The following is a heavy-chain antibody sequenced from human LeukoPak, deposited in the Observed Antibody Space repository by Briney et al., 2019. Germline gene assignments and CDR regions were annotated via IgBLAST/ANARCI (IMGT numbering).Heavy chain of an antibody. CDR3: ARGPPPRGGSGSYYPFDY. CDR1: GGSFSGYY. Sequence: SETLSLTCAVYGGSFSGYYWSWLRQPPGKGLEWIGEINHSGRTKYNPSLTSRVTISVDTSKNQFSLKLSSVTAADTAVYYCARGPPPRGGSGSYYPFDYWGQGTLVTVSS. J-gene: IGHJ4*02. CDR2: INHSGRT. D-gene: IGHD3-10*01. V-gene: IGHV4-34*01.